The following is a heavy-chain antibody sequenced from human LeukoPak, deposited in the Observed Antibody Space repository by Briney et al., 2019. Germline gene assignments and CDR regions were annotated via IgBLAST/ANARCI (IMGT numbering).Heavy chain of an antibody. Sequence: GGSLRLSCAASGFTVSSNYMSWVRQAPGKGLEWVSVIYSGGSTYYADSVKGRFTISRDNSKNTLYLQMNSLRAEDTAVYYCAREGVVISAAVDYWGQGTLVTVSS. J-gene: IGHJ4*02. D-gene: IGHD2-2*01. CDR1: GFTVSSNY. CDR2: IYSGGST. V-gene: IGHV3-53*01. CDR3: AREGVVISAAVDY.